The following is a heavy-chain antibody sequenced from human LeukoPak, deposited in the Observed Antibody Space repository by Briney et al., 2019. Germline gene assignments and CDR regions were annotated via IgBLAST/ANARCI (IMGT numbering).Heavy chain of an antibody. V-gene: IGHV3-30*04. D-gene: IGHD2-8*01. Sequence: GGSLRLSCAASGFTFSSYAIHWVRQAPGKGLEWVALISYDGSNKYYVDSVKGRFTVSRDNSNNTLHLQMNSLTAEDTAVYYCARDGGFCTNDACPFDYWGQGTLVTVSS. CDR3: ARDGGFCTNDACPFDY. J-gene: IGHJ4*02. CDR2: ISYDGSNK. CDR1: GFTFSSYA.